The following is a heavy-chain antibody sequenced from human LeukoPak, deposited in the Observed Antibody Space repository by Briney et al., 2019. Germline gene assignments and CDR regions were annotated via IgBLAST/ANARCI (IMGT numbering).Heavy chain of an antibody. CDR2: MNPNSGNT. D-gene: IGHD2-21*02. V-gene: IGHV1-8*01. J-gene: IGHJ3*02. CDR1: GYTFTSYD. CDR3: ARVIVTGDAFDI. Sequence: ASVKVSCKASGYTFTSYDINWVRQATGQGLEWMGWMNPNSGNTGYAQKFQGRVTMTRNTSTSTAYMELRSLRSDDTAVYYCARVIVTGDAFDIWGQGTMVTVSS.